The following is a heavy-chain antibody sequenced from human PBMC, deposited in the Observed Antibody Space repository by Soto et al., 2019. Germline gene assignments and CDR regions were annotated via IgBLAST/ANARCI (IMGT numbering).Heavy chain of an antibody. V-gene: IGHV1-58*01. CDR2: IVVGSGNT. D-gene: IGHD2-8*01. J-gene: IGHJ6*02. CDR1: GFTFTSSA. Sequence: SVKVSCKASGFTFTSSAVQWVRQARGQRLEWIGWIVVGSGNTNYAQKFQERVTITRDMSTSTAYMELSSLRSEDTAVYYCAAAGVGYCTNGVCFSYEYYGMDVGG. CDR3: AAAGVGYCTNGVCFSYEYYGMDV.